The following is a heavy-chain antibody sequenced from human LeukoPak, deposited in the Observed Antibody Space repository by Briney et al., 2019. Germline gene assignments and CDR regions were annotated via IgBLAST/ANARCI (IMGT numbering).Heavy chain of an antibody. D-gene: IGHD3-10*01. CDR1: GGSISSSSYY. CDR3: ARQRVAVVRRFFDY. Sequence: SETLSLTCTVSGGSISSSSYYWSWIRQPPGKGLEWIGEINHSGSTNYNPSLKSRVTISVDTSKNQFSLKLSSVTAADTAVYYCARQRVAVVRRFFDYWGQGTLVTVSS. CDR2: INHSGST. J-gene: IGHJ4*02. V-gene: IGHV4-39*01.